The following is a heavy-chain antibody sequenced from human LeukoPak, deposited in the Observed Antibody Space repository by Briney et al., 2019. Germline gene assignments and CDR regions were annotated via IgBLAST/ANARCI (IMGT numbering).Heavy chain of an antibody. D-gene: IGHD5-18*01. CDR3: ARGAEVQLWSYYFDY. Sequence: GGSLRLSCAASGFTFSSYEMNWVRQAPGKGLEWVSYISSSGSTIYYADSVKGRFTISRDNAKNSLYLQMNSLRAEDTAVYYCARGAEVQLWSYYFDYWGQGTLVTVSS. CDR2: ISSSGSTI. CDR1: GFTFSSYE. J-gene: IGHJ4*02. V-gene: IGHV3-48*03.